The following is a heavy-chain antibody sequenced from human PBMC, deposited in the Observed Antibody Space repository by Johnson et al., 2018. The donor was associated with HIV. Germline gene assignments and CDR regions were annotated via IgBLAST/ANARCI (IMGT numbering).Heavy chain of an antibody. D-gene: IGHD3-16*01. J-gene: IGHJ3*01. CDR2: MRYDGSNR. CDR3: AKGPKYDYVWRSDAFNV. V-gene: IGHV3-30*02. CDR1: GFNFDNYG. Sequence: QVQLVESGGGVVQPGGSLRLSCAASGFNFDNYGFNWVRQAPGKGPEWMAFMRYDGSNRYYADSVKGRFTISRDSFKNTVYLQMNSLRAEDTAVYYCAKGPKYDYVWRSDAFNVWGQGTMVTVSS.